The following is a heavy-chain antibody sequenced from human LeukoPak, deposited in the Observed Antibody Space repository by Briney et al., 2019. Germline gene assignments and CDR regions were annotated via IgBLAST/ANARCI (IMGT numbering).Heavy chain of an antibody. CDR2: ISGSGGST. CDR3: ARSPPNYYGSGSYLGVIDY. J-gene: IGHJ4*02. V-gene: IGHV3-23*01. CDR1: GFTFSSYG. D-gene: IGHD3-10*01. Sequence: GGSLRLSCAASGFTFSSYGMSWVRQAPGKGLEWVSAISGSGGSTYYADSVKGRFTISRDNSKNTLYLQMNSLRAEDTAVYYCARSPPNYYGSGSYLGVIDYWGQGTLVTVSS.